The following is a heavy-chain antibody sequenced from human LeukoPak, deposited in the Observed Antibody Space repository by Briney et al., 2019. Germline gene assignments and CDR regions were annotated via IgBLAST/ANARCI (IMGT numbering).Heavy chain of an antibody. Sequence: PGGSLRLSCAASGFTFSSYWMSWVRQAPGKGLEWVSAISGSGGSTYYADSVKGRFTISRDNSKNTLYLQMNSLRAEDTAVYYCAKVSRQYYYDSSGSYWGQGTLVTVSS. CDR3: AKVSRQYYYDSSGSY. CDR1: GFTFSSYW. CDR2: ISGSGGST. V-gene: IGHV3-23*01. J-gene: IGHJ4*02. D-gene: IGHD3-22*01.